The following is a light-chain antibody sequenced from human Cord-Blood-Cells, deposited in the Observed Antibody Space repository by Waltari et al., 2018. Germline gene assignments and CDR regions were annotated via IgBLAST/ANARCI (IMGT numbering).Light chain of an antibody. V-gene: IGLV2-14*01. CDR1: SSDVGGYIY. Sequence: QSALTQPASVSGSPGQSITISCTGTSSDVGGYIYVSWYQQHPGKAPKLMIYDVSNRPSGVSNLFAGSKSGNTASLTISGLQAEDEADYYCSSYTSSSTLVFGGGTKLTVL. CDR2: DVS. CDR3: SSYTSSSTLV. J-gene: IGLJ2*01.